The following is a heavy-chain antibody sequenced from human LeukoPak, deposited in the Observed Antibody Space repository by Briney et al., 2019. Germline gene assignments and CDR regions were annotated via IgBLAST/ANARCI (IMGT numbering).Heavy chain of an antibody. CDR1: GFTFSSYW. CDR3: ARDRGYYDSSGYYSGDY. Sequence: GSLRLSCAASGFTFSSYWMHWVRQAPGKGLVWVSRINSDGSSTSYADSVKGRFTISRDNAKNTLYLQMNSLRAEDTAVYYCARDRGYYDSSGYYSGDYWGQGTLVTVSS. J-gene: IGHJ4*02. V-gene: IGHV3-74*01. CDR2: INSDGSST. D-gene: IGHD3-22*01.